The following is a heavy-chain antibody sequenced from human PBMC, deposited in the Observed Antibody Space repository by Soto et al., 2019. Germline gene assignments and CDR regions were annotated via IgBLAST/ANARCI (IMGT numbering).Heavy chain of an antibody. V-gene: IGHV3-21*06. J-gene: IGHJ4*02. CDR1: GFTFTTYS. Sequence: GGSLRLSCAASGFTFTTYSMNWVRQAPGKGLEWFSSISSTTNYIYYGDSRKGRFTISRDNAKNSLYLEMNSLRAEDTAVYYFAREPADLTKNFDYSEQGTLVIVSS. CDR3: AREPADLTKNFDY. CDR2: ISSTTNYI.